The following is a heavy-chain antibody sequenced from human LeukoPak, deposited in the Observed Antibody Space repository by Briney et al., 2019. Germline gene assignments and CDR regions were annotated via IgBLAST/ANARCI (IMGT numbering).Heavy chain of an antibody. CDR3: ARSIRGTWESFDY. CDR1: GGSISSNNW. Sequence: SGTLSLTCAVSGGSISSNNWWSWVRQPPGKGLEWIGEIYHTGTTNYNPSLKSRVNILIDTSESRFSLRLSSVTAADTATYYCARSIRGTWESFDYWGQGTLVTVSS. V-gene: IGHV4-4*02. D-gene: IGHD1-1*01. CDR2: IYHTGTT. J-gene: IGHJ4*02.